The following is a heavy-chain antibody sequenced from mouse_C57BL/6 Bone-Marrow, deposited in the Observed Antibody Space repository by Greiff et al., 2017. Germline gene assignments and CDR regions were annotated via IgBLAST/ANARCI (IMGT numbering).Heavy chain of an antibody. J-gene: IGHJ3*01. V-gene: IGHV1-55*01. CDR3: ARDDGYFQFAY. D-gene: IGHD2-3*01. CDR1: GYTFTSYW. CDR2: IYPGSGST. Sequence: VQLQQPGAELVKPGASVKMSCKASGYTFTSYWITWVKQRPGQGLEWIGDIYPGSGSTNYNEKFKSKATLTVATSSSTAYMQLSSLTSEDSAVYYCARDDGYFQFAYWGQGTLVTVSA.